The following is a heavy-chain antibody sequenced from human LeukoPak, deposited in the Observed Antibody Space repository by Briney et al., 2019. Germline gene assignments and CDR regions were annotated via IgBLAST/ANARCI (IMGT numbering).Heavy chain of an antibody. V-gene: IGHV1-18*01. CDR1: GYTFTNYH. D-gene: IGHD6-19*01. J-gene: IGHJ4*02. Sequence: ASVMVSCNTSGYTFTNYHICWVRQAPGQGLEWMGWINNYNGNTDYAQKLQGRVTMTTDTSTSTAYMELRSLSSDDTAVYYCARRGYSSGWYYFDYWGQGTLVTVSS. CDR2: INNYNGNT. CDR3: ARRGYSSGWYYFDY.